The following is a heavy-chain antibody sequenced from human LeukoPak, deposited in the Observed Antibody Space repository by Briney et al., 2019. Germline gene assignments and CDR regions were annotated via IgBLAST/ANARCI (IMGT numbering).Heavy chain of an antibody. J-gene: IGHJ4*02. CDR3: ARDKGRFLEWLQTFDY. V-gene: IGHV1-69*05. CDR2: IIPIFGTA. CDR1: GGTFSSYA. D-gene: IGHD3-3*01. Sequence: SVKVSCKASGGTFSSYAISWVRQAPGQGLEWTGGIIPIFGTANYAQKFQGRVTITTDESTSTAYMELSSLRSEDTAVYYCARDKGRFLEWLQTFDYWGQGTLVTVSS.